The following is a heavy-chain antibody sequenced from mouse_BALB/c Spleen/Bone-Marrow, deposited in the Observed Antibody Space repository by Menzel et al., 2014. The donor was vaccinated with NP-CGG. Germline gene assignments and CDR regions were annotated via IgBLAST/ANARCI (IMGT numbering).Heavy chain of an antibody. CDR2: IYPGDGDT. D-gene: IGHD2-1*01. CDR3: AFGNYDFDY. V-gene: IGHV1-80*01. J-gene: IGHJ2*01. Sequence: QVQLQQPGAELVRPGSSVKISCKASGYAFSSYWMNWVKQRPGQGLGWIGQIYPGDGDTNYSGKFKGKATLTADESSSTAYMQLSSLTSEDSAVYFCAFGNYDFDYWGQGTTLTVSS. CDR1: GYAFSSYW.